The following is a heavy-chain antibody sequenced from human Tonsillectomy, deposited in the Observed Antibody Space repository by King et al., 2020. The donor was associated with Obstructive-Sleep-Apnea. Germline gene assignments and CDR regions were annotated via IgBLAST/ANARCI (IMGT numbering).Heavy chain of an antibody. J-gene: IGHJ4*02. CDR3: ARAPENGDYVPWDY. D-gene: IGHD4-17*01. V-gene: IGHV1-18*01. Sequence: QLVQSGAEVKKPGASVKVSCKASGYRFTTYGVGWVRQAPGQGLEWMGWISPYDGNTKYAQKLQGRLTLTTDTSTNTAHMELRSLRSDDTAVYHWARAPENGDYVPWDYWGQGTLVTVSS. CDR1: GYRFTTYG. CDR2: ISPYDGNT.